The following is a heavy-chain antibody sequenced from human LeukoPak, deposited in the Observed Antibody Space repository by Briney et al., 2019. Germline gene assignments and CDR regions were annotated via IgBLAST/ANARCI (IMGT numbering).Heavy chain of an antibody. CDR1: GYTFTGYY. D-gene: IGHD1-26*01. J-gene: IGHJ4*02. Sequence: ASVKVSRKASGYTFTGYYMHWVRQAPGQGLEWMGRINPNSGGTNYAQKFQGRVTMTRDTSISTAYMELSRLRSDDTAVYYCARPSSGSGSKPALDYWGQGTLVTVSS. CDR3: ARPSSGSGSKPALDY. CDR2: INPNSGGT. V-gene: IGHV1-2*06.